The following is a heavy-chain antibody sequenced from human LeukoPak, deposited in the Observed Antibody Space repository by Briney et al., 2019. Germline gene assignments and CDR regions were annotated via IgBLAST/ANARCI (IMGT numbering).Heavy chain of an antibody. Sequence: SETLSLTCAVSGYSISSGFYWGWIRQPPGKGLEWIGSIYRSGSTYYNPSLKSRVTISVDTSKNQFSLKLSSVTAADTAVYYCARARNWNDGVYFDYWGQGTLVTVSS. CDR2: IYRSGST. CDR3: ARARNWNDGVYFDY. V-gene: IGHV4-38-2*01. CDR1: GYSISSGFY. D-gene: IGHD1-1*01. J-gene: IGHJ4*02.